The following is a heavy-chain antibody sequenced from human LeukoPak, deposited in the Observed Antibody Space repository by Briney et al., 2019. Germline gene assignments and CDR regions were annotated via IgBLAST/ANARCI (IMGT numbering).Heavy chain of an antibody. V-gene: IGHV3-48*01. Sequence: GGSLRLSCAVSGFTFSSYSMNWVRQAPGKGLEWVSYISSSSSIIYYADSVKGRFTISRDNAKSSLYLQMNSLRAEDKAEYYCTREVPYELLVDYWGQGTLVTVSS. CDR1: GFTFSSYS. D-gene: IGHD3-10*01. CDR2: ISSSSSII. J-gene: IGHJ4*02. CDR3: TREVPYELLVDY.